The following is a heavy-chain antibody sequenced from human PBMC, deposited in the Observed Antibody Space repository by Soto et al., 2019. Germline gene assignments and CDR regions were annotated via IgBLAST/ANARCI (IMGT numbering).Heavy chain of an antibody. CDR2: IKQDGSEI. CDR3: ARGRANFDY. V-gene: IGHV3-7*03. Sequence: EVQLVESGGGLVQPGGSLRLSCAVSGFTFTSYWMSWVRQAPGMGLEWVANIKQDGSEIYYVDSVKGRFISSRDDAKNSLYLQMNRLRAEDTAVYYCARGRANFDYWGQGTLVTVSS. J-gene: IGHJ4*02. CDR1: GFTFTSYW.